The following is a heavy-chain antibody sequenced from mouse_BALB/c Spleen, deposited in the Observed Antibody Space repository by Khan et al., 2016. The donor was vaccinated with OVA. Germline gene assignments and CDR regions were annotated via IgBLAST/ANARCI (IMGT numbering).Heavy chain of an antibody. J-gene: IGHJ1*01. V-gene: IGHV9-3-1*01. CDR2: INTYTGEP. CDR3: ASGGYWYFDV. CDR1: GYSFTNYG. Sequence: QIQLVQSGPEVKKPGETVKISCKASGYSFTNYGMNWVRQAPGKGLKWMGWINTYTGEPTYADDFKGRFALSFEYAARTAYLLINNLKNEDTATYFCASGGYWYFDVWGAGTTVTVSS. D-gene: IGHD1-1*02.